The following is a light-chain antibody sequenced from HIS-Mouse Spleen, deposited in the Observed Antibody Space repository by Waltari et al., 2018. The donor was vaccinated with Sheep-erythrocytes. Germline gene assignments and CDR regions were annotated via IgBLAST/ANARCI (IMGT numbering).Light chain of an antibody. CDR1: SSTIGSNT. Sequence: SVLTQPPSASGTPGQRVTISCSGSSSTIGSNTVNWYQQLPGTAPKLLIYSTNQRPSGVPDRFSGSKSGTSASLAISGLQSEDEADYYCAAWDDSLNGYVFGTGTKVTVL. CDR2: STN. J-gene: IGLJ1*01. CDR3: AAWDDSLNGYV. V-gene: IGLV1-44*01.